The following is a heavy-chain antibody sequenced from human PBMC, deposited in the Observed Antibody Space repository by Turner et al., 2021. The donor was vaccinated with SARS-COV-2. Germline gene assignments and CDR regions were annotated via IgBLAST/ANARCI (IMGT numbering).Heavy chain of an antibody. D-gene: IGHD3-10*01. J-gene: IGHJ6*02. V-gene: IGHV1-2*02. Sequence: QVQLVQSGAEVKKPGASVKVSCKASGYTFTGYYMHWVRQAPGQGLEWMGWSNPNSGGTNYAQKFQGRVTMTWDTSISTAYMELSRLRSDDTAVYYCARVGGLRPNDYYYYGMDVWGQGTTVTVSS. CDR2: SNPNSGGT. CDR3: ARVGGLRPNDYYYYGMDV. CDR1: GYTFTGYY.